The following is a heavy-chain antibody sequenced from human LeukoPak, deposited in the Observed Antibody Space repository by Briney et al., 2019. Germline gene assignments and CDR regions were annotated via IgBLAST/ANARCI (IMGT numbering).Heavy chain of an antibody. CDR1: GVSIRGYY. CDR2: IYSSGST. V-gene: IGHV4-59*01. D-gene: IGHD6-19*01. J-gene: IGHJ4*02. CDR3: ARGSGWYAY. Sequence: PSETLSLTCTVSGVSIRGYYWSWIRQPPGKGLEFIGYIYSSGSTNYNPPLNSRVTISVDTSKNQFSLKLSSVTATDTAVYYCARGSGWYAYWGQGTLVTVSS.